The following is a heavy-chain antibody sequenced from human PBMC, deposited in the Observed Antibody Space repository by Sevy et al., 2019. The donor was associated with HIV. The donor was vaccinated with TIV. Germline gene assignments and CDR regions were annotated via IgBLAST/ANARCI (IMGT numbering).Heavy chain of an antibody. V-gene: IGHV4-59*01. Sequence: SETLSLTCTVSGASISSYYWSWIRQPPGRGLESIGYIYYSGSTNYNPSLKSRVTISVDTSKNQFSLKLSAVTAADTAVYYCARGQYSYGYWREFDYWGQGPLVTVSS. CDR2: IYYSGST. J-gene: IGHJ4*02. D-gene: IGHD5-18*01. CDR1: GASISSYY. CDR3: ARGQYSYGYWREFDY.